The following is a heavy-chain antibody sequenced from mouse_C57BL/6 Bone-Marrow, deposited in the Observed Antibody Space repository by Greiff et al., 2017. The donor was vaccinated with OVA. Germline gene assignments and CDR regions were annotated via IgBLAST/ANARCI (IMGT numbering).Heavy chain of an antibody. CDR3: ARSFYGSSPWFAY. J-gene: IGHJ3*01. D-gene: IGHD1-1*01. CDR1: GFTFTDYY. V-gene: IGHV7-3*01. Sequence: EVQRVESGGGLVQPGGSLSLSCAASGFTFTDYYMSWVRQPPGKALEWLGFIRNKANGYTTEYSASVKGRFTISRDNSQSILYLQMNALRAEDSATYYCARSFYGSSPWFAYWGKGTLVTVSA. CDR2: IRNKANGYTT.